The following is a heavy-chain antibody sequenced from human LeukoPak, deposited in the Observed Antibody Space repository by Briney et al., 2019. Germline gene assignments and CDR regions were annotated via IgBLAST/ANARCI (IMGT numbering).Heavy chain of an antibody. Sequence: SVKVSCKASGGTFSSYAISWVRQAPGQGLEWMGRIIPILGIANYAQKSQGRVTTTGDKSTSTAYMELSRLRSGDTAGYYCARAFLLWGQGTLVTVSS. J-gene: IGHJ4*02. CDR3: ARAFLL. D-gene: IGHD2/OR15-2a*01. CDR1: GGTFSSYA. V-gene: IGHV1-69*04. CDR2: IIPILGIA.